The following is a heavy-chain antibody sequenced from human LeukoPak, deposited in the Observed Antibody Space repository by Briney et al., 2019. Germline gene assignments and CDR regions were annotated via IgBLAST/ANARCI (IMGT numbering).Heavy chain of an antibody. Sequence: ASVKVSCKASGYTFTDYYMHWVRQAPGQGLERMGWINPNSGGTNYAQKFQGRITMTRDTSINTAYMELTRLRSDDTAVYYCARMLAPATAIHGRLGVHLPYWGQGTLVTVSS. CDR1: GYTFTDYY. D-gene: IGHD2-2*02. V-gene: IGHV1-2*02. CDR2: INPNSGGT. CDR3: ARMLAPATAIHGRLGVHLPY. J-gene: IGHJ4*02.